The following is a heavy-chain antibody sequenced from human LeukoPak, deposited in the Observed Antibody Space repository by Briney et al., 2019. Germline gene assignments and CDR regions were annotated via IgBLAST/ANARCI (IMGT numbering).Heavy chain of an antibody. CDR2: IYTSVST. Sequence: SETLSLTCTVSGDSISSYYWSWIRQPPGKGLEWIGYIYTSVSTNYNPSLRSRVTMSVDTSKNQFSLELSSVAAADTAVYYCARHARSDYANAKFDCWGQGALVTVSS. J-gene: IGHJ4*02. V-gene: IGHV4-4*09. CDR3: ARHARSDYANAKFDC. D-gene: IGHD4-17*01. CDR1: GDSISSYY.